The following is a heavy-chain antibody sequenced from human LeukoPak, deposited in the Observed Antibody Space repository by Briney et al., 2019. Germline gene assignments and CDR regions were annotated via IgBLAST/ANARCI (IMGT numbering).Heavy chain of an antibody. CDR3: ARDHTHYYYMDV. J-gene: IGHJ6*03. CDR2: IITIFGTA. CDR1: GGTFSSYA. Sequence: SVKVSCKASGGTFSSYAISWVRQAPGQGLEWMGRIITIFGTANYAQKFQGRVTITTDESTSTAYMELSSLRSEDTAVYYCARDHTHYYYMDVWGKGTTVTVSS. V-gene: IGHV1-69*05.